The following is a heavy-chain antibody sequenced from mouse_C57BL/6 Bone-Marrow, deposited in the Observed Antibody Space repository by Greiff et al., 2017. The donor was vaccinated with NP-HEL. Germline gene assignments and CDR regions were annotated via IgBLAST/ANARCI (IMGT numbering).Heavy chain of an antibody. J-gene: IGHJ1*03. Sequence: VQLQQSGAELARPGASVKLSCKASGYTFTSYGISWVKQRTGQGLEWIGEIYPRSGNTYYNEKFKGKATLTADKSSSTAYMELRSLTSEDSAVYFCARGDYYGSSPWYFDVWGTGTTVTVSS. D-gene: IGHD1-1*01. CDR1: GYTFTSYG. CDR3: ARGDYYGSSPWYFDV. CDR2: IYPRSGNT. V-gene: IGHV1-81*01.